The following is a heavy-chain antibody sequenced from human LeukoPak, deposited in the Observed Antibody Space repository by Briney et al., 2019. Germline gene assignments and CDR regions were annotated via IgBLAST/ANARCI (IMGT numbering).Heavy chain of an antibody. V-gene: IGHV3-73*01. J-gene: IGHJ5*02. CDR2: IRSKANSYEA. Sequence: GASLRLSCAASGFTFSGSAMHWVRQAAGKGLQRVGRIRSKANSYEAAFAASLKGRFTISRDDSKNTMYLQMNSLKIEDTAAYYCTRPFYDTSGSNWFDPWGQGTLVTVSS. CDR1: GFTFSGSA. CDR3: TRPFYDTSGSNWFDP. D-gene: IGHD3-22*01.